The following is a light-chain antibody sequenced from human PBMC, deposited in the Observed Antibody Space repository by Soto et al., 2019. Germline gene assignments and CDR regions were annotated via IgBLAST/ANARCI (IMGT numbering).Light chain of an antibody. CDR1: QSISSW. CDR3: QQYNSYSWT. Sequence: DIQMTQSPSTLSASVGDRVTITCRASQSISSWLAWYQQKPGQAPKLLIYKASSLKSGVPSRFSGSGSGTEFTLTISSLQADDFTTYYCQQYNSYSWTFGQGTKVEIK. J-gene: IGKJ1*01. V-gene: IGKV1-5*03. CDR2: KAS.